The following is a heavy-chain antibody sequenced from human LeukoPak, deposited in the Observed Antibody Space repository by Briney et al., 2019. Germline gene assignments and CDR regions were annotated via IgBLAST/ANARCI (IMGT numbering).Heavy chain of an antibody. D-gene: IGHD1-26*01. CDR2: ISGSGGNT. J-gene: IGHJ4*02. V-gene: IGHV3-23*01. CDR1: GFTFNSYA. CDR3: AKYGSYRFDY. Sequence: GGSLRLSCAASGFTFNSYALNWVRQAPGKGLEWVSAISGSGGNTYYADSVKGRFTISRDNSKNKVYLQMNSLRGEDTAVYYCAKYGSYRFDYWGQGTLVTVSS.